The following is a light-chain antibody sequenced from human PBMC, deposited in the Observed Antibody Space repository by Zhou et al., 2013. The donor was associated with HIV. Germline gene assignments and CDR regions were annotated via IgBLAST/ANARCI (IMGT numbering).Light chain of an antibody. CDR3: QQADT. CDR1: QSVGYE. V-gene: IGKV3-11*01. Sequence: EIVLTQSPATLSLSPGERATLSCRASQSVGYELAWYQHKPGQAPRLLIYGASTRATGIPDRFSGSGSGTDFTLTISRLEPEDFAVYYCQQADTFGGGTKVEIK. CDR2: GAS. J-gene: IGKJ4*01.